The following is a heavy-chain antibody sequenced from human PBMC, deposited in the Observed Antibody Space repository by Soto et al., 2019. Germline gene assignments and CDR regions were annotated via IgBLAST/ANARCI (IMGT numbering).Heavy chain of an antibody. CDR3: ARQRNAYYGMAV. V-gene: IGHV5-51*01. CDR1: GYNFTNHW. Sequence: PGESLKISCKASGYNFTNHWIVWVRQMPGKGLEWMGVIFPGDSDTRYSPSFQGQVTISADESSSTAFLQWGSLEASDSAMYYCARQRNAYYGMAVWGQGTTVTVSS. CDR2: IFPGDSDT. J-gene: IGHJ6*02.